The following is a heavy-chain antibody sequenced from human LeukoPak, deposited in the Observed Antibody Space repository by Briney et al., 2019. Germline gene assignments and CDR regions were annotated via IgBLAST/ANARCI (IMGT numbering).Heavy chain of an antibody. CDR3: AMIVRPGNYYYGMDV. Sequence: SETLSLTCAVYGGSFSGYYWSWIRQPPGKGLEWIGEINHSGSTNYNPSLKSRVTISVDTSQNQFSLKLSSVTAADTAVYYCAMIVRPGNYYYGMDVWGQGTTVTVSS. V-gene: IGHV4-34*01. CDR1: GGSFSGYY. D-gene: IGHD3-22*01. J-gene: IGHJ6*02. CDR2: INHSGST.